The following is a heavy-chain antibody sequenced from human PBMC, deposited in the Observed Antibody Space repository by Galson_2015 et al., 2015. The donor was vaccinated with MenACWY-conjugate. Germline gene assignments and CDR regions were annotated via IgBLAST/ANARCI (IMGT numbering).Heavy chain of an antibody. V-gene: IGHV3-74*01. CDR1: GFTFSSYW. CDR2: INSDGSST. D-gene: IGHD3-10*01. J-gene: IGHJ6*02. CDR3: AARSHHTGGVDV. Sequence: SLRLSCAASGFTFSSYWMHWVRQAPGKGLVWVSRINSDGSSTSYADSVKGRFTISRDNAKNTLYLQMNSLRAEDTAVYFCAARSHHTGGVDVGGQGPTVTVSS.